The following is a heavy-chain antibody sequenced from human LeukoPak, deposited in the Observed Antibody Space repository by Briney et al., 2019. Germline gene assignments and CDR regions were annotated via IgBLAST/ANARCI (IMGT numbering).Heavy chain of an antibody. V-gene: IGHV6-1*01. J-gene: IGHJ6*03. Sequence: SQTLSLTCAISGDSVSSNSATWNWMRQSPSRGLEWLGRPYYRSKWYNDYAISVRSRITIIPDTSKNQFSLQLNSVTPEDTAVYYCGRSSLDYEVLDYYYYMDVWGKGTTVTVSS. CDR2: PYYRSKWYN. CDR3: GRSSLDYEVLDYYYYMDV. CDR1: GDSVSSNSAT. D-gene: IGHD4-17*01.